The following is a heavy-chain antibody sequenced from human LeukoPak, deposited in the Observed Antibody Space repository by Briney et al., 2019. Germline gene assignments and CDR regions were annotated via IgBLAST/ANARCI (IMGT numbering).Heavy chain of an antibody. V-gene: IGHV3-30*18. J-gene: IGHJ4*02. D-gene: IGHD3-9*01. CDR2: VSSTGNNT. CDR3: AKVPISIPRSYFFDY. CDR1: GFSFSSYA. Sequence: PGGSLRLSCAASGFSFSSYAMHWVRQAPGKGLEWVAVVSSTGNNTYYADSVKGRFTISRDNPKNTLFLQMNTLRPEDMAVYFCAKVPISIPRSYFFDYWGQGTLVTVSS.